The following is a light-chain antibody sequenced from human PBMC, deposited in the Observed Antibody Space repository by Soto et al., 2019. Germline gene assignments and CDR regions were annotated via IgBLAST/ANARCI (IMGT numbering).Light chain of an antibody. V-gene: IGKV1-8*01. CDR2: AAS. CDR1: QGISSY. Sequence: AMRMTQYPSSFSASTGDRVTITCRASQGISSYLAWYQQKPGKAPKLLIYAASTLQSGVPSRFSGSGSGTDFTLTISCLQSEDFATYYCQQYYSYPLAFGGGTKVDI. J-gene: IGKJ4*01. CDR3: QQYYSYPLA.